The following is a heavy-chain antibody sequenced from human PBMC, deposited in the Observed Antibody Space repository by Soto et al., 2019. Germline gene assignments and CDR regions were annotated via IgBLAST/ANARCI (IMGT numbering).Heavy chain of an antibody. J-gene: IGHJ4*02. D-gene: IGHD2-2*01. V-gene: IGHV3-30-3*01. CDR2: ISYDGSNK. CDR3: ARAPPRMYQLLYFDY. CDR1: GFTFSSYA. Sequence: GGSLRLSCAASGFTFSSYAMHWVRQAPGKGLEWVAVISYDGSNKYYADSVKGRFTISRDNSKNTLYLQMNSLRAEDTAVYYCARAPPRMYQLLYFDYWGQGTLVTVSS.